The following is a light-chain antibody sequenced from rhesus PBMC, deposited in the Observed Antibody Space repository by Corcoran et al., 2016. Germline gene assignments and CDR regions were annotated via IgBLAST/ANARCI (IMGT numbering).Light chain of an antibody. J-gene: IGKJ3*01. CDR3: QHYYDNPFT. CDR1: QGISSW. Sequence: DIQMTQSPSSLSASVGDRVTITCRASQGISSWLAWYQQKPGKAPKLLIYKASSLQTGIPSRFSGSGSGTDFTLTISSLQPEDSATYYCQHYYDNPFTFGPGTKLDIK. V-gene: IGKV1-21*01. CDR2: KAS.